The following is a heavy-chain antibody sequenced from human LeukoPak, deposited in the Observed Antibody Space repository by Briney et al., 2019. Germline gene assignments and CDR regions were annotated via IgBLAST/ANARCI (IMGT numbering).Heavy chain of an antibody. D-gene: IGHD2-2*03. CDR1: GFTFSNYW. Sequence: GGSLRLSCATSGFTFSNYWVTWLRQAPGKGLEWVAIKQDGSEKHYTDSVMGRFTISRDNAKTSLHLQMNSLRAEDTAVYYCARDGPYGYYDYWGQGTLVTVSS. V-gene: IGHV3-7*01. J-gene: IGHJ4*02. CDR3: ARDGPYGYYDY. CDR2: KQDGSEK.